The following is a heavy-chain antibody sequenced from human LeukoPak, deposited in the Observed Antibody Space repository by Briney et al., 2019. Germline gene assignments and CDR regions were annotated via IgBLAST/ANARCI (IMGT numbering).Heavy chain of an antibody. Sequence: GGSLRLSCAASGFSFSSYGMHWVRQVTGKGLEWVSAIGTAGDTHYPGSVKGRFTISRENAKNSLYLQMNSLRAGDTAVYYCARDLAYREVDVWGKGTTVTVSS. V-gene: IGHV3-13*01. D-gene: IGHD1-1*01. CDR3: ARDLAYREVDV. CDR2: IGTAGDT. CDR1: GFSFSSYG. J-gene: IGHJ6*04.